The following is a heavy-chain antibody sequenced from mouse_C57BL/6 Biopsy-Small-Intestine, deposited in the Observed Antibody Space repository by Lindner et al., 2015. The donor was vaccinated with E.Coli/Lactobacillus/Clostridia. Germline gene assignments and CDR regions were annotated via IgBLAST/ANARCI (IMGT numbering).Heavy chain of an antibody. CDR3: ARSDDGSFAY. V-gene: IGHV1-42*01. CDR1: GYSFTGYY. D-gene: IGHD2-3*01. Sequence: VQLQESGPELVKPGASVKISCKASGYSFTGYYMNWVMQSPEKSLELIGEINPSTGGTTYNQKFKAKATLTVDKSSDTAYMQLKSLTSEDSAVYYCARSDDGSFAYWGQGTLVTVSA. CDR2: INPSTGGT. J-gene: IGHJ3*01.